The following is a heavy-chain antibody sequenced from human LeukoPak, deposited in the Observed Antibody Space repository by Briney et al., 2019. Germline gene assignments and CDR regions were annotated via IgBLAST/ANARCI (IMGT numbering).Heavy chain of an antibody. V-gene: IGHV3-21*01. Sequence: GGSLRLSCAASGFTFSSYSMNWVRQAPGKGLEWVSSISSSSSYIYYADSVKGRFTISRDNAKNSLYLQMSSLRAEDTAVYYCARYMVRGVISGYGMDVWGQGTTVTVSS. CDR3: ARYMVRGVISGYGMDV. CDR1: GFTFSSYS. J-gene: IGHJ6*02. D-gene: IGHD3-10*01. CDR2: ISSSSSYI.